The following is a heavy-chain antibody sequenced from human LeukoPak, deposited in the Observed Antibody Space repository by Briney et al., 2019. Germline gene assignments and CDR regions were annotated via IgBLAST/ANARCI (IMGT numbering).Heavy chain of an antibody. V-gene: IGHV3-23*01. J-gene: IGHJ4*02. Sequence: GGSLRLSCAASGFTFSSYAMTWVRQAPGKGLEWVSPFTSSGGTTYYAASVKGRFTISRDNSKNTLYLQMNSLRAEDTAVYYCAKDGVAPGSGGDYFDYWGQGTLVTVSS. D-gene: IGHD3-10*01. CDR3: AKDGVAPGSGGDYFDY. CDR2: FTSSGGTT. CDR1: GFTFSSYA.